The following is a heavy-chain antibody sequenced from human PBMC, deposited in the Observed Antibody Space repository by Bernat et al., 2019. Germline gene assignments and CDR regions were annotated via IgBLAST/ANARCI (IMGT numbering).Heavy chain of an antibody. V-gene: IGHV3-11*01. D-gene: IGHD3-3*01. CDR3: ASVTIFGVAADAFDI. CDR2: ISSSGSTI. Sequence: QVQLVESGGGLVKPGGSLRLSCAASGFTFSDYYMSWIRQAPGKGLEWVSYISSSGSTIYYADSVRGRFTISRDNAKNSLYLQMNSLRAEDTAVYYCASVTIFGVAADAFDIWGQGTMVTVSS. CDR1: GFTFSDYY. J-gene: IGHJ3*02.